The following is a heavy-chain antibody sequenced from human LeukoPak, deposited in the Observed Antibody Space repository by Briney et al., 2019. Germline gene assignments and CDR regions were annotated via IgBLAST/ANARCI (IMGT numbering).Heavy chain of an antibody. CDR3: ARRLVVPAAKFFDY. CDR1: GFTFGSYA. CDR2: ISGSGGST. D-gene: IGHD2-2*01. Sequence: GGSLRLSCAASGFTFGSYAMSWVRQAPGKGLEWVSAISGSGGSTYYADSVKGRFTISRDNSKNTLYLQMNSLRAEDTAVYYCARRLVVPAAKFFDYWGQGTLVTVSS. V-gene: IGHV3-23*01. J-gene: IGHJ4*02.